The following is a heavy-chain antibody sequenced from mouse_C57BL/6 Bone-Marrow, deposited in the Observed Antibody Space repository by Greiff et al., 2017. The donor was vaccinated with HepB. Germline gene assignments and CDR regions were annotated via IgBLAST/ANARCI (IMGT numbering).Heavy chain of an antibody. CDR1: GYSFTGYY. V-gene: IGHV1-42*01. J-gene: IGHJ2*01. Sequence: EVKLVESGPELVKPGASVKISCKASGYSFTGYYMNWVKQSPEKSLEWIGEINPSTGGTTYNQKFKAKATLTVDKSSSTAYMQLKSLTSQDSAVYYCARFGTTVVATDYFDYWGQGTTLTVSS. CDR3: ARFGTTVVATDYFDY. CDR2: INPSTGGT. D-gene: IGHD1-1*01.